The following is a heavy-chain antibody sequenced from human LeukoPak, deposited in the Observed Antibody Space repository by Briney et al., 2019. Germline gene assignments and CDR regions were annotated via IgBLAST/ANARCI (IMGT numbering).Heavy chain of an antibody. CDR1: GFTFSSSA. CDR3: AKQLGYCSDGSCYFPY. V-gene: IGHV3-23*01. Sequence: GRSLRLSCAASGFTFSSSAMSWVRQAPGKGLEWVSAISNNGGYTYYADSVQGRFTISRDNSKSTLCLQMNSLRAEDTAVYHCAKQLGYCSDGSCYFPYWGQGTLVTVSS. D-gene: IGHD2-15*01. J-gene: IGHJ4*02. CDR2: ISNNGGYT.